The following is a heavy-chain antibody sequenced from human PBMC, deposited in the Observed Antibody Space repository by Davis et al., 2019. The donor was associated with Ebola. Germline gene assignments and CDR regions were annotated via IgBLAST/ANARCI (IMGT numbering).Heavy chain of an antibody. CDR2: INWNGGST. V-gene: IGHV3-20*01. D-gene: IGHD1-1*01. CDR1: GFTFDDYA. J-gene: IGHJ5*02. CDR3: AIPARGLQLPETS. Sequence: GESLKISCAASGFTFDDYAMSWVRQAPGKGLEWVSGINWNGGSTGYVDSVKGRFTISRDNAKNSLYLQMNALRAEDTALYHCAIPARGLQLPETSWGQGTLVTVSS.